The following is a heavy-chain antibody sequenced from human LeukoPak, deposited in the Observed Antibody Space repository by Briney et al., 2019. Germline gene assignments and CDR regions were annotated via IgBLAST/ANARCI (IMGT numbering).Heavy chain of an antibody. D-gene: IGHD1-14*01. CDR1: GFTFSTYG. CDR2: IWYDGSNK. CDR3: AKDSNPAGYYYMDV. V-gene: IGHV3-33*06. J-gene: IGHJ6*03. Sequence: GGSLRLSCAASGFTFSTYGMYWVRQAPGKGLDWVAVIWYDGSNKYHADSVKGRFTISRDNSKNTLYLQMNSLRAEDTAVYYCAKDSNPAGYYYMDVWGKGTTVTVSS.